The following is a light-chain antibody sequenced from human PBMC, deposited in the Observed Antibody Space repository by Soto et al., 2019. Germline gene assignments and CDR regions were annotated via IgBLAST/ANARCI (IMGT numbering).Light chain of an antibody. CDR2: AVS. V-gene: IGKV3-15*01. CDR3: QQYDNSPIT. Sequence: ILMTKSPATRSVSQGKRATLSCRASQSISSNLAWYQQKPGQAPRLLIYAVSTRASGIPARFSGSGSGTDFTLTFSCLQSEDFAVYYCQQYDNSPITFGQGTRLEIK. CDR1: QSISSN. J-gene: IGKJ5*01.